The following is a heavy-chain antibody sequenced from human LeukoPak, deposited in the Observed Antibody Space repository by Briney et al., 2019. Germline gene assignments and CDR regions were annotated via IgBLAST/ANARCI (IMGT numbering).Heavy chain of an antibody. CDR3: AREWTYSSGFDY. V-gene: IGHV4-59*01. CDR2: IYYSGST. D-gene: IGHD6-19*01. CDR1: GVSISRYY. Sequence: SETLSLTCTVSGVSISRYYWSWIRQPPGKGLEWVGYIYYSGSTNYNPSLKSRVTISVNTSKNQVSLKLSSVTAADTAVYYCAREWTYSSGFDYWGQGTLVTVSS. J-gene: IGHJ4*02.